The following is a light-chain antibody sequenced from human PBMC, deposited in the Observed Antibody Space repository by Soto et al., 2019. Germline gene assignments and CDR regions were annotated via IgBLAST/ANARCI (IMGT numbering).Light chain of an antibody. V-gene: IGKV3-20*01. CDR3: QQYGSSRWT. CDR2: AAS. J-gene: IGKJ1*01. Sequence: EIVLTQSPGTLSLSPGERTTLSCRASQSVSSSYLAWYQQKPGQAPRLLIYAASSRATGIPDRFSGSGSGTDFTLTISRLEPDDFAVYYCQQYGSSRWTFGQGTKWIS. CDR1: QSVSSSY.